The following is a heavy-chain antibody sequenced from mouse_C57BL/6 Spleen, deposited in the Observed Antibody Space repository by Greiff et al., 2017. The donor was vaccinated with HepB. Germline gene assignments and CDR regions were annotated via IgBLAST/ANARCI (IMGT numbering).Heavy chain of an antibody. CDR2: IDPETGGT. V-gene: IGHV1-15*01. J-gene: IGHJ2*01. Sequence: VKLQQSGAELVRPGASVTLSCKASGYTFTDYEMHWVKQTPVHGLEWIGAIDPETGGTAYNQKFKGKAILTADKSSSTAYMELRSLTSEDSAVYYCTRDSSGYDFDYWGQGTTLTVSS. D-gene: IGHD3-2*02. CDR1: GYTFTDYE. CDR3: TRDSSGYDFDY.